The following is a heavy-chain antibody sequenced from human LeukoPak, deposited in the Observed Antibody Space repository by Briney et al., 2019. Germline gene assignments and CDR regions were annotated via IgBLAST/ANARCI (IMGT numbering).Heavy chain of an antibody. CDR1: GGSISSYY. D-gene: IGHD4-23*01. CDR3: ARNLYGGNLDYFDY. J-gene: IGHJ4*02. Sequence: SETLSLTCTVSGGSISSYYWSWIRQPPGKGLEWIGYIYYSGSTNYNPSLKSRVTISVDTSKNQFSLKLSSVTAADTAVYYCARNLYGGNLDYFDYWGQGTLVTVSS. V-gene: IGHV4-59*01. CDR2: IYYSGST.